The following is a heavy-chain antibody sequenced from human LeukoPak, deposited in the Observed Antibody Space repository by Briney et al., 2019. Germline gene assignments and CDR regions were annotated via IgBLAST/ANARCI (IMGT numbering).Heavy chain of an antibody. V-gene: IGHV4-59*11. CDR1: GDSISSLY. J-gene: IGHJ4*02. Sequence: PSETLSLTCTVSGDSISSLYRNWIRQPPGKGLEWIGFIYHSGTVTYNPSLKSRGTMSVDTSKNQVSLKLTSVTAADTAVYYCAKSRLGTDTSTVHSFAYWGQGILVTVSS. CDR2: IYHSGTV. CDR3: AKSRLGTDTSTVHSFAY. D-gene: IGHD4-11*01.